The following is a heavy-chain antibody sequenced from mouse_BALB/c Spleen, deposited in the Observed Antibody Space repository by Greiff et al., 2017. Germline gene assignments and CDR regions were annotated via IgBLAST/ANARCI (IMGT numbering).Heavy chain of an antibody. Sequence: VQLQQSGPELVKPGASVRISCKASGYTFTSYYIHWVKQRPGQGLEWIGWIYPGNVNTKYNEKFKGKATLTADKSSSTAYMQLSSLTSEDSEVYFCARWDDSFAYWGQGTLVTVSA. V-gene: IGHV1S56*01. J-gene: IGHJ3*01. CDR3: ARWDDSFAY. CDR2: IYPGNVNT. D-gene: IGHD2-4*01. CDR1: GYTFTSYY.